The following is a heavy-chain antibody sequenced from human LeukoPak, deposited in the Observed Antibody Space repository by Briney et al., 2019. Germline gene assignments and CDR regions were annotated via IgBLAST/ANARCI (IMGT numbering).Heavy chain of an antibody. CDR3: ARDRAGSSGWYGEALGY. V-gene: IGHV1-2*06. Sequence: ASVNVSCKASGYTFTGYYMHWVRQAPGQGLEWMGRINPNSGGTNYAQKFQGRVTMTRDTSISTAYMELSRLRSDDTAVYYCARDRAGSSGWYGEALGYWGQGTLVTVSS. CDR2: INPNSGGT. J-gene: IGHJ4*02. D-gene: IGHD6-19*01. CDR1: GYTFTGYY.